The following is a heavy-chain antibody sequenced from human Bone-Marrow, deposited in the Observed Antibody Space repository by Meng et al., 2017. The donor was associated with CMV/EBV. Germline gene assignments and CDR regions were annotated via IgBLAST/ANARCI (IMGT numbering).Heavy chain of an antibody. CDR2: INPNSGGT. J-gene: IGHJ5*02. CDR3: ARDLGRLGNQYNWFDP. D-gene: IGHD1-14*01. CDR1: GGTFSSYA. Sequence: ASVKVSCKASGGTFSSYAISWVRQAPGQGLEWMGWINPNSGGTNYAQKFQGRVTMTRDTSISTAYMELSRLRSDDTAVYYCARDLGRLGNQYNWFDPWGQGTLVTVSS. V-gene: IGHV1-2*02.